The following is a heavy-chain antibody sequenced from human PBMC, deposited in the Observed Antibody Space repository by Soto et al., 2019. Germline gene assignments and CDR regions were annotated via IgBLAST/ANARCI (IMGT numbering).Heavy chain of an antibody. D-gene: IGHD3-3*01. J-gene: IGHJ4*02. CDR1: GGSFSGYY. V-gene: IGHV4-34*01. CDR3: ARGRRYDFWSGYSPELNFDY. Sequence: PSETLSLTCAVYGGSFSGYYWSWIRQPPGKGLEWIGEINHRGNTNYNPSLKSRVTISVDTSKNQFSLKLSSVTAADTVVYYCARGRRYDFWSGYSPELNFDYWGQGTLVTVSS. CDR2: INHRGNT.